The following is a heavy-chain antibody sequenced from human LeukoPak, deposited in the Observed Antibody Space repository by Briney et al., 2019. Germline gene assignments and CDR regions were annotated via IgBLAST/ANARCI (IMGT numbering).Heavy chain of an antibody. CDR1: GFTFSSYA. Sequence: GGALRLSCAASGFTFSSYAMHWVRQAPGKGLEWVAVISYDGSNKYYADSVKGRFTISRDNSKNTLYLQMNSLRAEDTAVYYCARTIAAADGWFDYWGRGTLVTVSS. CDR2: ISYDGSNK. V-gene: IGHV3-30-3*01. J-gene: IGHJ4*02. D-gene: IGHD6-13*01. CDR3: ARTIAAADGWFDY.